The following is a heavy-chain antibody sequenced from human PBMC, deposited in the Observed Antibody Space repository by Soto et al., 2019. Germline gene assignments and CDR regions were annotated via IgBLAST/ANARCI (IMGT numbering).Heavy chain of an antibody. CDR1: GGTFSSYA. V-gene: IGHV1-69*01. CDR2: IIPIFGTA. J-gene: IGHJ4*02. Sequence: QVQLVQSGAEVKKPGSSVKVSCKASGGTFSSYAISWVRQAPGQGLEWMGGIIPIFGTANYAQKFPGRVTITADESTSTAYMELSSLRSEDTAVYYCARHRVTDYGSGTVFDYWGQGTLVTVSS. CDR3: ARHRVTDYGSGTVFDY. D-gene: IGHD3-10*01.